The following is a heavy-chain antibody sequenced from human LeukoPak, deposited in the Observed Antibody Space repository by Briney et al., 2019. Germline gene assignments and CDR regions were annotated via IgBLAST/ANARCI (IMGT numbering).Heavy chain of an antibody. Sequence: GRSLGLSCAASGFTFDDYAMHWVRQAPGKGLEWVSGISWNSGSIGYADSVKGRFTISRDNAKNSLYLQMNSLGAEDMALYYCAKDIGYSSSWYYFDYWGQGTLVTVSS. CDR1: GFTFDDYA. V-gene: IGHV3-9*03. CDR2: ISWNSGSI. D-gene: IGHD6-13*01. CDR3: AKDIGYSSSWYYFDY. J-gene: IGHJ4*02.